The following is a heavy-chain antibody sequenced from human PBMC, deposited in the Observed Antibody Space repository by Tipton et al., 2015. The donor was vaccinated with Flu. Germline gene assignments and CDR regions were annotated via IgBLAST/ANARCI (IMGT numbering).Heavy chain of an antibody. Sequence: SLRLSCAASGFLFSSYEMNWVRQAPGKGLEWVSAISGGGGTRYFADSVKGRFTISRDNVKNTLYLQMNSLRPEDTAIYYCAKVIPELVAGLDYWGQGTLVTVSS. CDR1: GFLFSSYE. CDR3: AKVIPELVAGLDY. D-gene: IGHD6-19*01. V-gene: IGHV3-23*01. J-gene: IGHJ4*02. CDR2: ISGGGGTR.